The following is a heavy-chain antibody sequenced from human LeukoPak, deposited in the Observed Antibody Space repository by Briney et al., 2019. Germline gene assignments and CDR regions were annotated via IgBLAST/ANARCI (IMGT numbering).Heavy chain of an antibody. D-gene: IGHD2-2*01. CDR1: GFTFSSYA. Sequence: AGGSLRLSCAASGFTFSSYAMHWVRQAPGKGLEWVAVISYDGSNKYYADSVKGRFTISRDNSKNTLYLQMNSLRAEDTAVYYCAKEMSSSNIDHCGQGTLVTVSS. V-gene: IGHV3-30-3*01. CDR2: ISYDGSNK. CDR3: AKEMSSSNIDH. J-gene: IGHJ4*02.